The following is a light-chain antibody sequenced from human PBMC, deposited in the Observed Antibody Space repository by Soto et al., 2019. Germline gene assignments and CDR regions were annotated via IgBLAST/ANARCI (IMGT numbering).Light chain of an antibody. CDR2: DNS. J-gene: IGLJ7*01. CDR3: QSYDRSLSGAV. Sequence: QSVLTQPPSVSGAPGQRVTISCTGSSSNIGAGYDVHWYQQLPGTAPKLLIYDNSNRPSGVPDRFSGSKSGTSASLAITVLQAEDEADYYCQSYDRSLSGAVFGGGTQLTVL. V-gene: IGLV1-40*01. CDR1: SSNIGAGYD.